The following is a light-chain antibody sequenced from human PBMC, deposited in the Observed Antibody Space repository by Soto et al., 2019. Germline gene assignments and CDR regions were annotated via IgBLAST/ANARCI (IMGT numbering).Light chain of an antibody. CDR2: GTS. V-gene: IGKV3D-15*01. CDR1: QSVTTSY. CDR3: QPYNNWPLT. Sequence: EIVLTQSPGTLSLSPGERATLSCRTSQSVTTSYLAWYQQKPGQAPRLLIYGTSIRATGVPTRFSGSRSGAEFTLTINSLQSEDFAVYYCQPYNNWPLTFGGGTKVDIK. J-gene: IGKJ4*01.